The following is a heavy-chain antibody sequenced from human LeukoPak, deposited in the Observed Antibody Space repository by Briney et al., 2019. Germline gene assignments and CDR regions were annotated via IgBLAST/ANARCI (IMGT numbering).Heavy chain of an antibody. CDR1: GGSIRNYF. D-gene: IGHD2-2*01. CDR2: IFYSGST. J-gene: IGHJ4*02. CDR3: ARAADRAKSSWD. Sequence: SETLSLTCSVSGGSIRNYFWSWIRQAPGKGLEWIGYIFYSGSTYYNPSLKSRVTISVDTSKNQFSLKLSSVTAADTAVYYCARAADRAKSSWDWGQGTLVTVSS. V-gene: IGHV4-59*12.